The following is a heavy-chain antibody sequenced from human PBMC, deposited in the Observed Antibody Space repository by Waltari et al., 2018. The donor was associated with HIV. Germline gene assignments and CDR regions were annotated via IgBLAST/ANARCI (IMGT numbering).Heavy chain of an antibody. V-gene: IGHV1-69*01. Sequence: QVQLVQSGAEVKMPGSSVKVSCKASGGTFRSDAVNWVRQAPGQVLEWMGGIIPMHGTTKYAQKFQGRVTVTVDESTSTAYMELRSLTSEDTAVYYCARGVRGGNGGYYYFSYYFDLWGRGAPVTVSS. D-gene: IGHD3-22*01. CDR2: IIPMHGTT. CDR1: GGTFRSDA. CDR3: ARGVRGGNGGYYYFSYYFDL. J-gene: IGHJ2*01.